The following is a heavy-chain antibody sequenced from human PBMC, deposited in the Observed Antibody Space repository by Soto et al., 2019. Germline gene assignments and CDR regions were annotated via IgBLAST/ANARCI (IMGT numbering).Heavy chain of an antibody. V-gene: IGHV1-18*01. CDR1: AYTFTNYG. J-gene: IGHJ4*02. CDR2: ISAYNGNI. Sequence: QVQLVQSGGEVKKPGASVKVSCKASAYTFTNYGISWVRQAPGQGLEWMGWISAYNGNINYAQKFRGRVTMTTDTSTSSAYLEVRSLRSDDTAVYYCARSGRSWNLREFDYWGQGTLVTVSS. CDR3: ARSGRSWNLREFDY. D-gene: IGHD1-7*01.